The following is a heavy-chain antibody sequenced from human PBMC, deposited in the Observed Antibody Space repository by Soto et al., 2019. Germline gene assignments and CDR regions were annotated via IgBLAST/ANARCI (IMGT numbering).Heavy chain of an antibody. D-gene: IGHD3-3*01. V-gene: IGHV4-59*08. J-gene: IGHJ4*02. CDR3: ARGGWRQIDY. Sequence: SETLSLTCSVSGGSIGSYYWIWIRQPPGKGLEWIGCLYYSGSTNYNPSLKSRVTISVDTSKSQFSLKLSSVTAADTAVYYCARGGWRQIDYWGQGTLVTVSS. CDR2: LYYSGST. CDR1: GGSIGSYY.